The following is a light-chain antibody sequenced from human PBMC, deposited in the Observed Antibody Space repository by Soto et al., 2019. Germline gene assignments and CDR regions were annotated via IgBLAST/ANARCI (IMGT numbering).Light chain of an antibody. CDR1: FSNIGDNA. Sequence: QSSLTQPPSLSATPGQRVNISCSGSFSNIGDNAVNWYQQLPGAAPKLLIYLNDQRPSGVPDRFSGSKSGTSAFLAISGLQSEDEADYYCAAWDDSLNAIVGNGTKVTV. CDR2: LND. CDR3: AAWDDSLNAI. J-gene: IGLJ1*01. V-gene: IGLV1-44*01.